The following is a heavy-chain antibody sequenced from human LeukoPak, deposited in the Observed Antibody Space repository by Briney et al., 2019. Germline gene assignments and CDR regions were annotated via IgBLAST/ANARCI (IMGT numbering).Heavy chain of an antibody. V-gene: IGHV3-9*01. Sequence: PGRSLRLSCAASGFTFDDYAMHWVRQAPGKGLEWVSGISWNSGSIGYADSVKGRFTISRDNAKNSLYLQMNRLRSEDTALYYCKKDPLSYYYCSSMDVWGKGPPVTIS. CDR3: KKDPLSYYYCSSMDV. J-gene: IGHJ6*03. CDR1: GFTFDDYA. CDR2: ISWNSGSI.